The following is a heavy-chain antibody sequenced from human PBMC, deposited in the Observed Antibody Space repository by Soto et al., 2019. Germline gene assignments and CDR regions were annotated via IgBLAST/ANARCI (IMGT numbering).Heavy chain of an antibody. Sequence: PGGSLRLSCAASGFSFSSYAMSWVRQAPGKGLEWVSAISGSGGSTYYADSVKGRFTISRDNAKNSLYLQMNSLRDEDTAVYYCARGEGDYVWGSYRTYNWFDPWGQGTLVTVSS. J-gene: IGHJ5*02. CDR1: GFSFSSYA. CDR2: ISGSGGST. CDR3: ARGEGDYVWGSYRTYNWFDP. V-gene: IGHV3-23*01. D-gene: IGHD3-16*02.